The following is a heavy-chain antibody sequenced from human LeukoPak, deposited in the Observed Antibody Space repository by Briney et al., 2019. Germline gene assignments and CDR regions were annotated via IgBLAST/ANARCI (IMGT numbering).Heavy chain of an antibody. CDR3: AGRYYGSFDY. CDR1: GGSISSYY. V-gene: IGHV4-59*01. D-gene: IGHD3-10*01. Sequence: SETLSLTCTVSGGSISSYYWSWIRQPPGKGLEWIGYIYYSGSTNYNPSLKSRVTISVDMSKNQFSLKLNSVTAADTAVYYCAGRYYGSFDYWGQGTLVTVSS. CDR2: IYYSGST. J-gene: IGHJ4*02.